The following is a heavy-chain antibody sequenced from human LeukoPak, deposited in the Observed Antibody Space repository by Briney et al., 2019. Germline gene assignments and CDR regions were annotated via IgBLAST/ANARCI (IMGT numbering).Heavy chain of an antibody. CDR1: AFTFSRYG. CDR3: VKDKGTGPNCAADCYFDY. D-gene: IGHD2-21*02. CDR2: INSGGNT. V-gene: IGHV3-NL1*01. J-gene: IGHJ4*02. Sequence: GGSLRLSCAAAAFTFSRYGMHRVRQAPGKGLQWGSTINSGGNTYYAAYEMGIFTISKDNSKNTVYHQMNSLRAEETAKYYSVKDKGTGPNCAADCYFDYWGQGTLVTVSS.